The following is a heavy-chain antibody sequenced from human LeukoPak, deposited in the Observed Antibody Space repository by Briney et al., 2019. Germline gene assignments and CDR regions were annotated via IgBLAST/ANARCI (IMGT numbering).Heavy chain of an antibody. CDR1: GGSISSGDYY. J-gene: IGHJ4*02. Sequence: SETLSLTCTVSGGSISSGDYYWSWIRQPPGKGLEWIGYIHYGGTTYYNPSLQSRVTISLDTSKNQFSLKLSSVNAADTAVYYFARRPYYYGSGRYGYFGSWGQGTLVTVSS. D-gene: IGHD3-10*01. CDR3: ARRPYYYGSGRYGYFGS. CDR2: IHYGGTT. V-gene: IGHV4-30-4*01.